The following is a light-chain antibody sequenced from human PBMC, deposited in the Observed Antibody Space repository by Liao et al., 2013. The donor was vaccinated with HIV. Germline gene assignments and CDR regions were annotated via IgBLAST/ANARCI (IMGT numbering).Light chain of an antibody. CDR2: QDT. CDR1: KLGDKY. J-gene: IGLJ3*02. V-gene: IGLV3-1*01. Sequence: SHELTQPPSVSVSPGQTANITCSADKLGDKYAFWYQQKPGQSPVLVIYQDTQRPSGIPERFSGSSSGDTATLTISGTQALDEADYYCQAWDSTTVVFGGGTKLTVL. CDR3: QAWDSTTVV.